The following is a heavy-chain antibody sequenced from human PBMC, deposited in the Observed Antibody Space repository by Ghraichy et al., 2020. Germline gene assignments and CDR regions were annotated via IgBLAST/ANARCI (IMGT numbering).Heavy chain of an antibody. Sequence: GGSLRLSCAASGFTFSDYSMNWVRQAPGKGLEWVSSISSAGNYMYYADSLNGRFTISRDNAKNSLFLQMNSLRAEDTAVYYCARPVRPDRHCVSTSCPPWDYWGQGTLVTVSS. CDR1: GFTFSDYS. V-gene: IGHV3-21*01. D-gene: IGHD2-2*01. J-gene: IGHJ4*02. CDR3: ARPVRPDRHCVSTSCPPWDY. CDR2: ISSAGNYM.